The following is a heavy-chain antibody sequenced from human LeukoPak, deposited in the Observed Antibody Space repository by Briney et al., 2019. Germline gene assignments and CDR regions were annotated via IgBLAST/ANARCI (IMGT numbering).Heavy chain of an antibody. J-gene: IGHJ4*02. CDR1: GFTFTSYA. D-gene: IGHD3-3*01. CDR2: ISGNGGST. Sequence: GGSLRLSCVTSGFTFTSYAMSWVRQAPGQGLDWVSSISGNGGSTYYAHSVMGRFTISTDKSKKILYLQMNSLRAEDTAVYYCAKDRKSGYDFWSGYGYDHWGQGTLVTVSS. CDR3: AKDRKSGYDFWSGYGYDH. V-gene: IGHV3-23*01.